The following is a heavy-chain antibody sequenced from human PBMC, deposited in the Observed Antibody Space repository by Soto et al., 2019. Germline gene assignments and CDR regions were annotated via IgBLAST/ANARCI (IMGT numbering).Heavy chain of an antibody. CDR3: ARGNSWLPNGFDP. CDR2: IIPIFGTA. J-gene: IGHJ5*02. Sequence: ASVKVSCKASGGTLSSYAISWVRQAPGQGLEWMGGIIPIFGTANYAQKFQGRVTITADESTSTAYMELSSLRSEDTAVYYCARGNSWLPNGFDPWGQGTLVTVSS. V-gene: IGHV1-69*13. CDR1: GGTLSSYA. D-gene: IGHD6-13*01.